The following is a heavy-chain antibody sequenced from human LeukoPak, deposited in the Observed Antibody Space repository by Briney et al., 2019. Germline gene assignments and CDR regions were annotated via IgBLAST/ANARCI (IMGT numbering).Heavy chain of an antibody. CDR3: AGAKNEGLLQH. CDR2: IYYSGST. J-gene: IGHJ1*01. CDR1: GGSISSGDYY. D-gene: IGHD4-11*01. Sequence: SETLSLTCTVSGGSISSGDYYWSWIRQPPGKGLEWIGYIYYSGSTNYNPSLKSRVTISVDTSKNQFSPKLSSVTAADTAVYYCAGAKNEGLLQHWGQGTLVTVSS. V-gene: IGHV4-30-4*08.